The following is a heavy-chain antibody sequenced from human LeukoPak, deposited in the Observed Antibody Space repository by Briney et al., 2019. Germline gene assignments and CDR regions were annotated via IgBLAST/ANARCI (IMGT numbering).Heavy chain of an antibody. CDR2: INPSGGST. V-gene: IGHV1-46*01. CDR1: GYTFTTYY. J-gene: IGHJ4*02. D-gene: IGHD3-10*01. Sequence: ASVKVSCKASGYTFTTYYMHWVRQAPGQGLEGMAMINPSGGSTNYAQMFQGRVTMTRDTSTSTAYMELSSLRSGDTAFYYWARGGSEQLSPPFDSWGQGTLVTVSS. CDR3: ARGGSEQLSPPFDS.